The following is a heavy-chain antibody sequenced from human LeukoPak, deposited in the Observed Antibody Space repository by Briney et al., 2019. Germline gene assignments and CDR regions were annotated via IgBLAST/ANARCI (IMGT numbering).Heavy chain of an antibody. CDR2: ISSSSSYI. D-gene: IGHD4-17*01. V-gene: IGHV3-21*01. Sequence: GGSLRLYCAASGFTFSSYSMNWVRQAQGKGLEWVSSISSSSSYIYYADSVKGRFTISTDNAKNSLYLQMNSLRAEDTAVYYCARGQPHDYGDYGANFDYWGQGTLVTVSS. CDR3: ARGQPHDYGDYGANFDY. CDR1: GFTFSSYS. J-gene: IGHJ4*02.